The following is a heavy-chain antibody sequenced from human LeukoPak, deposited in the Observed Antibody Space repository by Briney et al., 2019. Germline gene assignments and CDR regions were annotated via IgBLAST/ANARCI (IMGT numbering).Heavy chain of an antibody. CDR2: AYTSGST. CDR3: ARLITGTTTAFDI. D-gene: IGHD1-7*01. CDR1: GGSISGYY. J-gene: IGHJ3*02. Sequence: SETLSLTCSVSGGSISGYYWTWIRQPAGKGLEWIGRAYTSGSTHYNPSLKTRLTMSVDTSKNQFSLKLSSVTAADTAVYYCARLITGTTTAFDIWGQGTMVTVSS. V-gene: IGHV4-4*07.